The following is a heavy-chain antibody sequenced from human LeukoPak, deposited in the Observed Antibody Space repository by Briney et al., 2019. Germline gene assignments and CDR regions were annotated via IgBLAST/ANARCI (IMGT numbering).Heavy chain of an antibody. V-gene: IGHV4-59*01. J-gene: IGHJ4*02. CDR1: GGSINNYY. Sequence: KPSETLSLTCTVSGGSINNYYWSWIRQPPGKGLEWIGYIFYSGSTHYNHSLRSRVTISLDTSMTQFSLKLTSVTAADTAVYYCARDRGSGGWYLDHWGQGTLVTVSS. D-gene: IGHD6-19*01. CDR2: IFYSGST. CDR3: ARDRGSGGWYLDH.